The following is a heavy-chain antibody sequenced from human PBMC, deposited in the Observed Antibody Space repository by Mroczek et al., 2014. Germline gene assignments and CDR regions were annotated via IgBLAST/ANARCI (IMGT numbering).Heavy chain of an antibody. D-gene: IGHD3-10*01. CDR3: ARVQPYGPGEETGIFDY. J-gene: IGHJ4*02. CDR1: GGSISSGGYY. V-gene: IGHV4-31*03. Sequence: QVQLQQWGPGLVKPSQTLSLTCTVSGGSISSGGYYWSWIRQHPGKGLEWIGYIYYSGSTYYNPSLKSRVTISVDTSKNQFSLKLSSVTAADTAVYYCARVQPYGPGEETGIFDYWGQGTLVTVSS. CDR2: IYYSGST.